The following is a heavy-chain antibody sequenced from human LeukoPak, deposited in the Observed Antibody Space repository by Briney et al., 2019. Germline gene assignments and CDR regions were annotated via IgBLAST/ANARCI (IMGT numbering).Heavy chain of an antibody. J-gene: IGHJ5*02. CDR1: GYTFTGYY. CDR3: ARDKGDYYGSGSYYNPDWFDP. V-gene: IGHV1-18*04. CDR2: LSDYNGNT. D-gene: IGHD3-10*01. Sequence: ASVKVSCKGSGYTFTGYYMHWVRQDPGQGLDSMGWLSDYNGNTNYAQKLQGRVTMTTDTSTSTAYMELRSLRSDDTAVYYCARDKGDYYGSGSYYNPDWFDPWGQGTLVTVSS.